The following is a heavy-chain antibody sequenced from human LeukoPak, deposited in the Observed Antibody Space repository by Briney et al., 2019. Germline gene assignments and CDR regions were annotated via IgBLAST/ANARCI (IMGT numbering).Heavy chain of an antibody. Sequence: GGSLRLSCVASGFKFNNYWMNWVRQAPGKGLEWVANIKQDSSEEHYVDSVRGRFTISRDNAKNSLYLQMNSLRVEDTAVYYCARDRAVVVAATDYWGQGTLVTVSS. J-gene: IGHJ4*02. V-gene: IGHV3-7*01. D-gene: IGHD2-15*01. CDR3: ARDRAVVVAATDY. CDR1: GFKFNNYW. CDR2: IKQDSSEE.